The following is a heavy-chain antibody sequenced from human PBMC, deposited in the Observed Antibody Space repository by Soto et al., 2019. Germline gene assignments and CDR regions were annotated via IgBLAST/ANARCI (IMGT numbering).Heavy chain of an antibody. V-gene: IGHV3-23*01. Sequence: EVQLLESGGGLVQPGGSLRLSCAASGFAFSSYAMSWVRQAPGKGLEWVSSISGSTSGTYYADAVKGRFTISRDNSNNTIYLHMNSLSAEDTAVYDCAKDRGFIDPFDYWGQGALVTVSS. CDR3: AKDRGFIDPFDY. CDR2: ISGSTSGT. J-gene: IGHJ4*02. CDR1: GFAFSSYA. D-gene: IGHD3-16*02.